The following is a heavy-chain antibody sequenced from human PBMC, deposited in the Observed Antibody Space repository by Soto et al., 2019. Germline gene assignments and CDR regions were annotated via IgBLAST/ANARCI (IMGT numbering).Heavy chain of an antibody. D-gene: IGHD3-22*01. V-gene: IGHV1-18*04. CDR3: ARDPAYYYDSSRNGLGMEV. J-gene: IGHJ6*02. Sequence: ASLNVSFKASCYTFTIYFIILFLQSPLQWLEWMGWISAYNGNTNYAQKLQGRVTMTTDTSTSTAYMELRSLRSDDTAVYYCARDPAYYYDSSRNGLGMEVWGQGNTVNVSS. CDR1: CYTFTIYF. CDR2: ISAYNGNT.